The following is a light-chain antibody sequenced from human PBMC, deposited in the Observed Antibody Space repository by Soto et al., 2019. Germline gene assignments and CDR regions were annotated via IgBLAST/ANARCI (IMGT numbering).Light chain of an antibody. CDR2: EVT. J-gene: IGLJ2*01. Sequence: QSALTQPPSASGSPGQSVTISCTGTSSDVGAYNFVSWYQQHPGKAPKLILYEVTKRPSGVPDRFSGSKSGNTASLTVSGLQAEDEAYYYCSSYAGSNNLGIFGGGTKLTVL. CDR3: SSYAGSNNLGI. V-gene: IGLV2-8*01. CDR1: SSDVGAYNF.